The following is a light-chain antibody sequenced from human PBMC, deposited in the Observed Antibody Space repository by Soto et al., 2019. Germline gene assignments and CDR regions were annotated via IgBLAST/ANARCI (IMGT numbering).Light chain of an antibody. CDR1: QSVTYN. J-gene: IGKJ1*01. CDR2: GAS. V-gene: IGKV3-15*01. Sequence: ETMLTQSPATLSASPGERVTLSCRATQSVTYNLAWYQQKPGQAPRLLIHGASTRAPGFPARFSGSGSGTDFTLTISSLQSEDFAVYYCQQYDNWPWTFGQGTKVDI. CDR3: QQYDNWPWT.